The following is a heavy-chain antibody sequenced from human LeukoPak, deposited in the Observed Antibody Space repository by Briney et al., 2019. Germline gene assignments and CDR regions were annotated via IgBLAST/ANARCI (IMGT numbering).Heavy chain of an antibody. CDR3: ARTRPMTTVTYYFDY. D-gene: IGHD4-17*01. V-gene: IGHV1-69*06. CDR2: IIPIFGTA. Sequence: ASVKVSCKASGGTFSSYAISWVRQAPGQGPEWMGGIIPIFGTANYAQKFQGRVTITADKSTSTAYMELSSLRSEDTAVYYCARTRPMTTVTYYFDYWGQGTLVTVSS. CDR1: GGTFSSYA. J-gene: IGHJ4*02.